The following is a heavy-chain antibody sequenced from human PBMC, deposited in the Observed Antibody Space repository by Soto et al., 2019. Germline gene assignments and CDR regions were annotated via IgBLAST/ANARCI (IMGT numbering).Heavy chain of an antibody. D-gene: IGHD6-19*01. CDR3: AREVDSSGWYRRDYYYGMDV. Sequence: SGGSLRLSCAASGFTFSSYAMHWVRQAPGKGPEWVAVISYDGSNKYYADSVKGRFTISRDNSKNTLYLQMNSLRAEDTAVYYCAREVDSSGWYRRDYYYGMDVWGQGTTVTVSS. V-gene: IGHV3-30-3*01. CDR2: ISYDGSNK. J-gene: IGHJ6*02. CDR1: GFTFSSYA.